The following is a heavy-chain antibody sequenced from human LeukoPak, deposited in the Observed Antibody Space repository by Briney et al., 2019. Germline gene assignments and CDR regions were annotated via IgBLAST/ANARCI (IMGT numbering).Heavy chain of an antibody. D-gene: IGHD3-22*01. J-gene: IGHJ6*03. V-gene: IGHV1-69*05. CDR3: ARCSNYYDSSGYYSPIDYYYYMDV. Sequence: SVKVSCKASGGTFSSYAISWVRQAPGQGLEWMGGIIPIFGTANYAQKFQGRVTITTGESTSTAYMELSSLRSEDTAVYYCARCSNYYDSSGYYSPIDYYYYMDVWGKGTTVTVSS. CDR1: GGTFSSYA. CDR2: IIPIFGTA.